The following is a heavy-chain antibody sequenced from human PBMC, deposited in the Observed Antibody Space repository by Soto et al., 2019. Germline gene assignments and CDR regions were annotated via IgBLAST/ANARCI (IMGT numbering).Heavy chain of an antibody. CDR2: INADNGNT. Sequence: ASVKLSCKASGYSSTSYAIHCVRQAPEQWLEWMGWINADNGNTNYAQKLQGRVTMTTDTSTSTAYMELRSLRSDDTAVYYCATGYCSGGSCLEYFQHWGQGTLVTVSS. D-gene: IGHD2-15*01. V-gene: IGHV1-3*01. CDR1: GYSSTSYA. J-gene: IGHJ1*01. CDR3: ATGYCSGGSCLEYFQH.